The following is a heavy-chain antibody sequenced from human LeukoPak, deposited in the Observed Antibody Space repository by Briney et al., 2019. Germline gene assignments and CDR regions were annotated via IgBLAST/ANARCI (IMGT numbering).Heavy chain of an antibody. V-gene: IGHV4-39*07. J-gene: IGHJ3*02. CDR1: GGSISSSSYY. D-gene: IGHD3-10*01. CDR2: IYYSGST. CDR3: ARDLWFGESAVGDAFDI. Sequence: SETLSLTCTVSGGSISSSSYYWGWIRQPPGKGLEWIGSIYYSGSTYYNPSLKSRVTISVDTSKNQFSLKLSSVTAADTAVYYCARDLWFGESAVGDAFDIWGQGTMVTVSS.